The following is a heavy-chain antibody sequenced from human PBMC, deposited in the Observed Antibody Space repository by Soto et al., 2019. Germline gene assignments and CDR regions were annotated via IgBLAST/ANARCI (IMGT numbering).Heavy chain of an antibody. Sequence: PGGSLRLSCAASGFTFSSYGMHWVRQAPGKGLEWVAVIWYDGSNKYYADSVKGRFTISRDNSKNTLYLQMNSLRAEDTAVYYCARDRPSHPDYSNFSPPNWFDPWGQGTLVTVSS. CDR3: ARDRPSHPDYSNFSPPNWFDP. J-gene: IGHJ5*02. CDR2: IWYDGSNK. D-gene: IGHD4-4*01. CDR1: GFTFSSYG. V-gene: IGHV3-33*01.